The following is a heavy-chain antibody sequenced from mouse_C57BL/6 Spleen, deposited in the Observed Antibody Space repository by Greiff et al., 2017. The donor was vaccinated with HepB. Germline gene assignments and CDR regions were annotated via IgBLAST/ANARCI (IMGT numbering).Heavy chain of an antibody. V-gene: IGHV3-6*01. CDR1: GYSITSGYY. Sequence: EVQLKESGPGLVKPSQSLSLTCSVTGYSITSGYYWNWIRQFPGNKLEWMGYISYDGSNNYNPSLKNRISITRDTSKNQFFLKLNSVTTEDTATYYCARENYYVRGYFDYWGQGTTLTVSS. CDR3: ARENYYVRGYFDY. D-gene: IGHD1-1*01. J-gene: IGHJ2*01. CDR2: ISYDGSN.